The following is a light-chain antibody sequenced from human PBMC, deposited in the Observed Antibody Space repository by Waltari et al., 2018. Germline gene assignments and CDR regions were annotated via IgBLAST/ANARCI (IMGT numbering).Light chain of an antibody. V-gene: IGKV1-5*03. J-gene: IGKJ1*01. CDR3: QQYATYPWT. CDR1: QNIGSS. Sequence: DIQMTQSPSALSASVGARVTISCRASQNIGSSLAWYQQTPGKAPKLLIYKASNLQIGVPAGFSASGSGTEFSFTISSLQPEDFATYYCQQYATYPWTFGQGSKVEIK. CDR2: KAS.